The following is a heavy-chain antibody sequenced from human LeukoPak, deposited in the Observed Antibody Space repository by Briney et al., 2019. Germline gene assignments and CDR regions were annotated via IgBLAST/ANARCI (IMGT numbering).Heavy chain of an antibody. J-gene: IGHJ5*02. CDR3: VAYTSSLRWFDP. Sequence: SGTLSLTCTVSDDSISSISFYWGWIRQPPGKGLEWIGSIYYGGTTYYNPSPESRITMSLDTSKKQFSLRLRSVTAADTAVYYCVAYTSSLRWFDPWGQGTLVIVSS. D-gene: IGHD6-13*01. V-gene: IGHV4-39*07. CDR2: IYYGGTT. CDR1: DDSISSISFY.